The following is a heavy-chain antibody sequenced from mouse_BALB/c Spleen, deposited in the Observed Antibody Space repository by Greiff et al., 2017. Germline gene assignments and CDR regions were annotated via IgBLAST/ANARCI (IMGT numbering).Heavy chain of an antibody. CDR2: IYPGNVNT. D-gene: IGHD1-1*01. V-gene: IGHV1S56*01. CDR3: ARGGRITTVVAPYYYAMDY. CDR1: GYTFTSYY. Sequence: VQLQQSGPELVKPGASVRISCKASGYTFTSYYIHWVKQRPGQGLEWIGWIYPGNVNTKYNEKFKGKATLNADKSSSTAYMQLSSLTSEDSAVYFCARGGRITTVVAPYYYAMDYWGQGTSVTVSS. J-gene: IGHJ4*01.